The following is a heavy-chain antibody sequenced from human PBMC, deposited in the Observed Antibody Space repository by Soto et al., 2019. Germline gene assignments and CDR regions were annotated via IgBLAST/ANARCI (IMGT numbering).Heavy chain of an antibody. CDR1: GFSFSHYS. J-gene: IGHJ5*02. Sequence: EVQLVESGGGLVKPGGSLRLSCAASGFSFSHYSMKWVRQAPGKGLEWVSSISSSTSYIYYADSVKGRFTISRDNAKNSLYLQMKSLRAEDTAVYYCARLVGATGNWFDPWGQGTLVTVS. V-gene: IGHV3-21*01. CDR2: ISSSTSYI. D-gene: IGHD1-26*01. CDR3: ARLVGATGNWFDP.